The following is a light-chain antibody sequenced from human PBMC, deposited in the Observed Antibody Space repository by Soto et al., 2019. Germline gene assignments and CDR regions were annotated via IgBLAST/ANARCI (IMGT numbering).Light chain of an antibody. CDR3: QQYNSYQT. Sequence: DIQMTQSPSTLSASVGARIPITCRARQSISSWLAWYQQKPGKAPKLLIYDASSLESGVPSRFSGSGSGTEFTLTISSLQPDDFATYYCQQYNSYQTFGQGTKVDIK. V-gene: IGKV1-5*01. CDR2: DAS. J-gene: IGKJ1*01. CDR1: QSISSW.